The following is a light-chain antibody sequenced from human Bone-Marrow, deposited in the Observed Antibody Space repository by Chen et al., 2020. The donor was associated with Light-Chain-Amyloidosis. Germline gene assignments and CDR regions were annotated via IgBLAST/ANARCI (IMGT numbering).Light chain of an antibody. V-gene: IGLV3-21*02. CDR3: QVWDRNSDRPV. CDR1: NLGSTS. J-gene: IGLJ3*02. CDR2: DDS. Sequence: SYVLTQPSSVSVAPGQTATIACGGNNLGSTSVHWYQQTPGQAPLLVVYDDSDRPSGIPARLSGAITGNTTALTISRVEAGDEDAYYCQVWDRNSDRPVFGGGTKLTVL.